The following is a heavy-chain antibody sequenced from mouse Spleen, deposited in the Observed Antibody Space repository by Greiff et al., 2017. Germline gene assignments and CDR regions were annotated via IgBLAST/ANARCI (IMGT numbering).Heavy chain of an antibody. CDR2: IDPSDSYT. CDR3: ARWGGSSSY. Sequence: QVQLKESGAELVKPGASVKLSCKASGYTFTSYWMQWVKQRPGQGLEWIGEIDPSDSYTNYNQKFKGKATLTVDTSSSTAYMQLSSLTSEDSAVYYCARWGGSSSYWGQGTTLTVSS. J-gene: IGHJ2*01. V-gene: IGHV1-50*01. CDR1: GYTFTSYW. D-gene: IGHD1-1*01.